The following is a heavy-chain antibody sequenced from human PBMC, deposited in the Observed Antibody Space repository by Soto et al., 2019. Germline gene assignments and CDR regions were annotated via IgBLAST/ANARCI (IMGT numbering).Heavy chain of an antibody. V-gene: IGHV1-69*01. J-gene: IGHJ6*02. CDR3: AGVDYSNYLHGMDV. CDR2: IIPIFGTA. D-gene: IGHD4-4*01. CDR1: GGTFSSYA. Sequence: QVQLVQSGAEVKKPGSSVKVSCKASGGTFSSYAISWVRQAPGQGLEWMGGIIPIFGTANYAQKFQGRVTITADESTSTAYRELSRLRSEDTAVYYCAGVDYSNYLHGMDVWGQGTTVTVSS.